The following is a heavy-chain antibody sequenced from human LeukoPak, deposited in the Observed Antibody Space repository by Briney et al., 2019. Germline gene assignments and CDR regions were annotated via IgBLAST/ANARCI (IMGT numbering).Heavy chain of an antibody. Sequence: GGSLRLSCAASGFTFGSYAMSWVRQAPGKGMEWVSSITRDGGSTYFADSVKGRFTISRDNSKNTLYLQMNSLRADDTAVYFCAIDGGYYKHELWGQGTLVTVSS. CDR1: GFTFGSYA. J-gene: IGHJ4*02. V-gene: IGHV3-23*01. CDR2: ITRDGGST. D-gene: IGHD2/OR15-2a*01. CDR3: AIDGGYYKHEL.